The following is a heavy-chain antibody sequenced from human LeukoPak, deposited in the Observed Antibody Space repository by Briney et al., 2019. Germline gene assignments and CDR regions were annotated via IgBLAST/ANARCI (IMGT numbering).Heavy chain of an antibody. CDR3: AKVWELLPIDAFDI. J-gene: IGHJ3*02. D-gene: IGHD1-26*01. CDR2: IYYSGGT. CDR1: GGSISSYY. V-gene: IGHV4-59*01. Sequence: SETLSLTCTVSGGSISSYYWSWIRQPPGKGLEWIGYIYYSGGTNYNPSLKSRVTMSLDTSKNQISLMLTSVTAADTAVYYCAKVWELLPIDAFDIWGQGTMVTVSS.